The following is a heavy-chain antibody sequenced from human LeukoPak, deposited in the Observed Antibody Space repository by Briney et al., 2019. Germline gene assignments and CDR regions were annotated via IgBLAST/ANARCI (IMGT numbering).Heavy chain of an antibody. D-gene: IGHD4-17*01. CDR2: INHSGST. J-gene: IGHJ4*02. CDR1: GGSFSGYY. CDR3: ARVAYGDYYFDH. V-gene: IGHV4-34*01. Sequence: PSETLSLTCAVYGGSFSGYYWSWIRQPPGKGLEWIGEINHSGSTNYNPSLKSRVTISVDTSKNQFSLKLSSVTAADTAVYYCARVAYGDYYFDHWGQGTLVTVSS.